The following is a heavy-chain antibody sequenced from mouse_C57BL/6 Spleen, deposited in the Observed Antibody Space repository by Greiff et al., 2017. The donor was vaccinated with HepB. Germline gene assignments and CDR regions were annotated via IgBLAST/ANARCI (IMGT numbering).Heavy chain of an antibody. CDR1: GYAFSSSW. D-gene: IGHD2-5*01. CDR2: IYPGDGDT. Sequence: LVESGPELVKPGASVKISCKASGYAFSSSWMNWVKQRPGKGLEWIGRIYPGDGDTNYNGKFKGKATLTADKSSSTAYMQLSSLTSEDSAVYFCARGGYSNLYAMDYWGQGTSVTVSS. V-gene: IGHV1-82*01. J-gene: IGHJ4*01. CDR3: ARGGYSNLYAMDY.